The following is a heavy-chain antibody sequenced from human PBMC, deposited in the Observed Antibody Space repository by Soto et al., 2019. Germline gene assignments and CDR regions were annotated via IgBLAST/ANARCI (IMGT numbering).Heavy chain of an antibody. D-gene: IGHD2-15*01. CDR2: RYYSGTA. CDR3: ARLSVADWFDP. Sequence: QVHLQESGPGLVKPSETLSLTCTVSGGSISSDYWTWVRQPPGKGLEWIGYRYYSGTAKHNSSLKSRVTISVDTSKNQFYLKLSSVTVADTAVYYCARLSVADWFDPWGQGIQVTVSS. J-gene: IGHJ5*02. CDR1: GGSISSDY. V-gene: IGHV4-59*01.